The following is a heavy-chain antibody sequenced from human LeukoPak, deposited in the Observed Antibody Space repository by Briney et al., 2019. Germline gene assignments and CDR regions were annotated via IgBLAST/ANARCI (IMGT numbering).Heavy chain of an antibody. V-gene: IGHV4-4*07. J-gene: IGHJ4*02. D-gene: IGHD3-22*01. CDR1: GGSISSYY. Sequence: SETLSLTCTVSGGSISSYYWSWIRQPGKGLEWIGRIYTSGSTNYNPSLKSRVTMSVDTSKNQFSLKLSSVTAADTAVYYCARDTYYYDSSGYWADYWGQGTLVTVSS. CDR2: IYTSGST. CDR3: ARDTYYYDSSGYWADY.